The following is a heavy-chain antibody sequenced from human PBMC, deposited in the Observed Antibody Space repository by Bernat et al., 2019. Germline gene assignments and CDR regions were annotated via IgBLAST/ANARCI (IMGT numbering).Heavy chain of an antibody. V-gene: IGHV4-38-2*01. D-gene: IGHD3-22*01. CDR3: ARVKGPYYDSSGYPDY. CDR1: GYSISSGYY. Sequence: QVQLQESGPGLVKPSETLSLTCAVSGYSISSGYYWGWIRQPPGKGLEWIGSIYHSGSTYYNPSLKSRVTISVDRSKNQFSLKLSSVTAADTAVYYCARVKGPYYDSSGYPDYWGQGTLVTVSS. J-gene: IGHJ4*02. CDR2: IYHSGST.